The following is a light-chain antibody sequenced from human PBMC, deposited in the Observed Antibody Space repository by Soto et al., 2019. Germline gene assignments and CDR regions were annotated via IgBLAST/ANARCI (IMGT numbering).Light chain of an antibody. Sequence: EIVMTQSPATLSVSTGETTRLSCRASQSINSDVAWYRQKVGQTPRLLIHGASTRATGIAARFSGSGSGTEFTLTISGLQSEDFATYYCQQYNNWPVTFGGGTKVDI. CDR3: QQYNNWPVT. CDR1: QSINSD. CDR2: GAS. J-gene: IGKJ4*01. V-gene: IGKV3D-15*01.